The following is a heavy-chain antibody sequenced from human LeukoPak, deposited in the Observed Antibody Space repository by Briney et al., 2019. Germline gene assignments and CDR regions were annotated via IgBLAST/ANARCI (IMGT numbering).Heavy chain of an antibody. CDR3: TRVIVAVPGYFDYFDF. D-gene: IGHD6-19*01. Sequence: GGSLRPSCTASGFSFSSHYMRWIRQAPGKGLEWVANINEDGSNKWHLGSVKGRFTVSRDNARNSLYLQMNSLRVEDTAVYYCTRVIVAVPGYFDYFDFWGQGVLVTVSS. J-gene: IGHJ4*02. V-gene: IGHV3-7*01. CDR1: GFSFSSHY. CDR2: INEDGSNK.